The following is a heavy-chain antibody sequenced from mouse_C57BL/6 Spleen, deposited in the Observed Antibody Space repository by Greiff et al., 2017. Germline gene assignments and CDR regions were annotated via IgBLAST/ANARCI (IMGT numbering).Heavy chain of an antibody. D-gene: IGHD2-5*01. J-gene: IGHJ3*01. CDR2: IYPGDGDT. CDR1: GYAFSSSW. Sequence: QVQLKQSGPELVKPGASVKISCKASGYAFSSSWMNWVKQRPGKGLEWIGRIYPGDGDTNYNGKFKGKATLTADKSSSTAYMQLSSLTSEDSAVYFCARTDYSNSAWFAYWGQGTLVTVSA. V-gene: IGHV1-82*01. CDR3: ARTDYSNSAWFAY.